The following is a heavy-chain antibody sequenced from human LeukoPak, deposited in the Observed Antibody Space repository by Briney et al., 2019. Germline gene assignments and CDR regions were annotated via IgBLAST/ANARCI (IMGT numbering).Heavy chain of an antibody. V-gene: IGHV1-46*01. D-gene: IGHD6-19*01. J-gene: IGHJ4*02. CDR2: INPSGDST. CDR1: GYTFTRYY. CDR3: ARDSSCRYDY. Sequence: ASVKVSCKASGYTFTRYYMHWVRHAPGQGLEWMGIINPSGDSTSYAQKFQGRVTMTRDTTTSTVYMEMSSLGSADTAVYYCARDSSCRYDYWGQGTLVTVSS.